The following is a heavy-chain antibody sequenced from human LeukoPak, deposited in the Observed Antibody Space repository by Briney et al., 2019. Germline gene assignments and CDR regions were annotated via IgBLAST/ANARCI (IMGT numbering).Heavy chain of an antibody. CDR3: ARVYYYDSWWFDP. J-gene: IGHJ5*02. Sequence: ASVKVSCKGSGYTFTRYGISGVGQAPGQGREGMGWISAYNGKTNYAQKLEGRVTMTTDTSTSTAYMELRSLRSDDTAVYYCARVYYYDSWWFDPWGQGTLVTVSS. V-gene: IGHV1-18*01. CDR1: GYTFTRYG. D-gene: IGHD3-22*01. CDR2: ISAYNGKT.